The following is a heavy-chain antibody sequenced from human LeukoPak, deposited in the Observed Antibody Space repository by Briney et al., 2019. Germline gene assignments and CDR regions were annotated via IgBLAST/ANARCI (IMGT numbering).Heavy chain of an antibody. CDR3: ATYIVGATKAAFDI. Sequence: PSETLSLTCTVSGGSINSDYWSWIRQPPGKGLEWIGYIYYSGSTKYNPSLKSRVTISLDTSNNHFSLKLSSVTAADTAVYYCATYIVGATKAAFDIWGQGTVVSVSS. J-gene: IGHJ3*02. CDR2: IYYSGST. CDR1: GGSINSDY. D-gene: IGHD1-26*01. V-gene: IGHV4-59*01.